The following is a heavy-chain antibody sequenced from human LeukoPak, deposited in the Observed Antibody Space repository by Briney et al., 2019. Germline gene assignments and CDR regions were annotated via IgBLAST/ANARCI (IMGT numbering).Heavy chain of an antibody. D-gene: IGHD2-21*02. CDR2: IYHSGST. Sequence: SETLSLTCTVSGYSISSGYYWGWIRQPPGKGLEWIGSIYHSGSTYYNPSLKSRVTISVDTSKNQFSLKLSSVTAADTAVYYCARLPSGVVTPRDAFDIWGRGTMVTVSS. J-gene: IGHJ3*02. CDR3: ARLPSGVVTPRDAFDI. CDR1: GYSISSGYY. V-gene: IGHV4-38-2*02.